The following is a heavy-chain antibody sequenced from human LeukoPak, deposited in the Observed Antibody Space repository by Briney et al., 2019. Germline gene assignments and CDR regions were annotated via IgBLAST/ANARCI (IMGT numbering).Heavy chain of an antibody. J-gene: IGHJ4*02. V-gene: IGHV4-30-2*01. CDR3: ARGVLGATKKVTAIPTYYFDY. Sequence: SETLSLTCAVSGGSISSGGYSWSWLRQPPGKGLEWIGYIYHSGSTYYNPSLKSRVTISVDRSKNQFSLKLSSVTAADTAVYYCARGVLGATKKVTAIPTYYFDYWGQGTLVTVSS. D-gene: IGHD2-21*02. CDR2: IYHSGST. CDR1: GGSISSGGYS.